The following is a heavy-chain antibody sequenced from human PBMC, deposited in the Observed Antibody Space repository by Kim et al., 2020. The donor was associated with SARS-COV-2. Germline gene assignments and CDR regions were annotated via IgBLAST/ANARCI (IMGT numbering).Heavy chain of an antibody. CDR2: IWYDGSNK. V-gene: IGHV3-33*01. CDR1: GFTFSSYG. J-gene: IGHJ5*02. CDR3: ARGRIAARGGGWFDP. D-gene: IGHD6-6*01. Sequence: GGSLRLSCAASGFTFSSYGMHWVRQAPGKGLEWVAVIWYDGSNKYYADSVKGRFTISRDNSKNTLYLQMNSLRAEDTAVYYCARGRIAARGGGWFDPWGQGTLVTVSS.